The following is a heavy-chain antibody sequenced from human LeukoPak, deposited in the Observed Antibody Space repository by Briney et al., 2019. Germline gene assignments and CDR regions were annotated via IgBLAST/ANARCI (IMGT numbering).Heavy chain of an antibody. CDR1: GGSISSSSHY. CDR3: ARRNLYNWNYGNWFDP. CDR2: ISYSGST. V-gene: IGHV4-39*01. D-gene: IGHD1-7*01. J-gene: IGHJ5*02. Sequence: SETLSLTCTVSGGSISSSSHYWGWIRQPPGKGLEWIGNISYSGSTYYNPSLKSRVTISVDTSKNQFSLKLNSVTAADTAVYYCARRNLYNWNYGNWFDPWGHGTLATVSS.